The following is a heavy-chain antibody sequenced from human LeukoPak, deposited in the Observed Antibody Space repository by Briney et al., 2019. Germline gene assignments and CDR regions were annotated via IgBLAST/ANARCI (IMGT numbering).Heavy chain of an antibody. CDR3: ARVGNPGVPAAPTNWFDP. D-gene: IGHD2-2*01. CDR2: INHSGST. CDR1: GGSFSGYY. J-gene: IGHJ5*02. Sequence: SETLSLTCAVYGGSFSGYYWSWIRQPPGKGLEWIGEINHSGSTNYNPSLKSRVTISVDTSKNRFSLKLSSVTAADTAVYYCARVGNPGVPAAPTNWFDPWGQGTLVTVSS. V-gene: IGHV4-34*01.